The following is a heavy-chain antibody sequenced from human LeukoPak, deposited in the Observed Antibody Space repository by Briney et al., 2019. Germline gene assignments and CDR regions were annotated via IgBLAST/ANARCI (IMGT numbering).Heavy chain of an antibody. CDR1: GFTFSSYS. CDR3: ARDRLTPSGLGEHLGDYYYSYGMDV. V-gene: IGHV3-23*01. J-gene: IGHJ6*02. CDR2: IMGSGGST. D-gene: IGHD3-10*01. Sequence: GGSLRLSCAASGFTFSSYSMSWVRQAPGKGLEWVAAIMGSGGSTYYADSVKGRFTISRDNSKNTLYLQMHSLSAEDTAVYYCARDRLTPSGLGEHLGDYYYSYGMDVWGQGTPVTVSS.